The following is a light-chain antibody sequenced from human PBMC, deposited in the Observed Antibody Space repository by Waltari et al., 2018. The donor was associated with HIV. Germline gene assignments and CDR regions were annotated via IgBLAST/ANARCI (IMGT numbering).Light chain of an antibody. Sequence: SYVLTQPPSVSVAPGQTARIPCGGNNIGSNTVHWYQQSPGQAPVLDVHADSDRPPGIPERFSGSNSGNTATLTISGVEAGDEADYYCQVWDSRSDHPVLGGGTRLTVL. CDR2: ADS. CDR1: NIGSNT. J-gene: IGLJ3*02. CDR3: QVWDSRSDHPV. V-gene: IGLV3-21*02.